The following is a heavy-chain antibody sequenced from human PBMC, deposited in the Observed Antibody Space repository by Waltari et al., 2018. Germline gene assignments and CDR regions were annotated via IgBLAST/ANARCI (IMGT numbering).Heavy chain of an antibody. Sequence: QVQLVESGGGVVQPGRYLSLSCAASEFTFSSYAMHGVRQAPGKGLEWVAVISYNERNIYYVDSVKGRFAISRDNSKKMLYLQMNSLRPEDTAVYYCARDYCDRTNCHGMDVWGQGTTVTVSS. CDR3: ARDYCDRTNCHGMDV. CDR1: EFTFSSYA. J-gene: IGHJ6*02. V-gene: IGHV3-30*09. D-gene: IGHD3-22*01. CDR2: ISYNERNI.